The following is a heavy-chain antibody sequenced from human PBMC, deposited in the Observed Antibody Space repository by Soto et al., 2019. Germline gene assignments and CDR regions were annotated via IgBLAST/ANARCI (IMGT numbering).Heavy chain of an antibody. CDR1: GYTSTSYD. Sequence: ASVKVSCKASGYTSTSYDVNWVRQATGQGLEWMGWMNPNSGNTGYAQKFQGRVTMTRNTSISTAYMELSSLRSEDTAVYYCARDLWEAVQWLSEGGDDAFDIWGQGTMVTVSS. CDR3: ARDLWEAVQWLSEGGDDAFDI. D-gene: IGHD6-19*01. J-gene: IGHJ3*02. CDR2: MNPNSGNT. V-gene: IGHV1-8*01.